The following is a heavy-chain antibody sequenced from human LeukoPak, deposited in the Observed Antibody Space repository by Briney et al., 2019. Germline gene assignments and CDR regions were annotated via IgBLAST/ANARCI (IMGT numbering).Heavy chain of an antibody. Sequence: PGGSLRLSCAASGFTFSSYAMSWVRQAPGKGLEWVSVIYSGGSTYYADSVKGRFTISRDNSKNTLYLQMHSLRVEDTAVYYCARGLYYYDSSGYLYYWGQGTLVTVSS. CDR1: GFTFSSYA. V-gene: IGHV3-53*01. CDR2: IYSGGST. D-gene: IGHD3-22*01. J-gene: IGHJ4*02. CDR3: ARGLYYYDSSGYLYY.